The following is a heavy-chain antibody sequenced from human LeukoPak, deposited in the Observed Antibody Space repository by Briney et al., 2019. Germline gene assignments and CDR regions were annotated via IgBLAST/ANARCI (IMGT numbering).Heavy chain of an antibody. D-gene: IGHD3-3*01. J-gene: IGHJ5*02. Sequence: SETLSLTCTVSGGSISSYYWSWIRQPAGKGLEWIGRIYTSGSTNYNPSLKSRVTMSVDTSKNQFSLKLSSVTAADTAVYYCARGLGRYDFWSGYYNGNWFDPWGQGTLVTVSS. V-gene: IGHV4-4*07. CDR1: GGSISSYY. CDR2: IYTSGST. CDR3: ARGLGRYDFWSGYYNGNWFDP.